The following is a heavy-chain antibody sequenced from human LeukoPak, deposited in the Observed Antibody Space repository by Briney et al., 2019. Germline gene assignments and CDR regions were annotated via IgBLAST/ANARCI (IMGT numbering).Heavy chain of an antibody. Sequence: PGGSLRLSCAASGFTFDDYAMHWVRQAPGKGLEWVSGISWNSGSIGYADSVKGRFTVSRDNAKNSLYLQMNSLRAEDTAVYYCARGEGYYDILTGYYIDYWGQGTLVTVSS. CDR2: ISWNSGSI. J-gene: IGHJ4*02. CDR1: GFTFDDYA. CDR3: ARGEGYYDILTGYYIDY. D-gene: IGHD3-9*01. V-gene: IGHV3-9*01.